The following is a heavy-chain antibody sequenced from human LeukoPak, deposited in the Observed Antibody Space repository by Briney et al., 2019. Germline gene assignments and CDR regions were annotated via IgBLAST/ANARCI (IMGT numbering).Heavy chain of an antibody. Sequence: ASVKVSCKASGYTFTGYYMHWVRQAPGQGLEWMGWINPNSGGTNYAQKFQGWVTMTRDTSISTAYMELSRLRSDDTAVYYCARKEIPRDYGMDVWGQRTTVTDYS. V-gene: IGHV1-2*04. CDR3: ARKEIPRDYGMDV. CDR1: GYTFTGYY. CDR2: INPNSGGT. J-gene: IGHJ6*01.